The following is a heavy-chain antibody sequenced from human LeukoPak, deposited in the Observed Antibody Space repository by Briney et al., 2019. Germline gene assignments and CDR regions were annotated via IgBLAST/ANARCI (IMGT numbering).Heavy chain of an antibody. Sequence: GGSLRLSCAASGFTFSDYYMSWIRQAPGKGLEWVSYISSSGGTIYYADSVKGRFTISRDNAKNSLYLQMNSLRAEDTAVYYCASNWNYGVFDYWGQGTLVTVSS. V-gene: IGHV3-11*01. J-gene: IGHJ4*02. CDR2: ISSSGGTI. CDR3: ASNWNYGVFDY. CDR1: GFTFSDYY. D-gene: IGHD1-7*01.